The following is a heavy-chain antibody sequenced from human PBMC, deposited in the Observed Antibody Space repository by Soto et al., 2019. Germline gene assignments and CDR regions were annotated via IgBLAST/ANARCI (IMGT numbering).Heavy chain of an antibody. CDR1: GGSISGYY. CDR2: MYKTGST. D-gene: IGHD2-21*02. V-gene: IGHV4-59*01. J-gene: IGHJ6*02. CDR3: ARDLWGYCGTDCYPLDV. Sequence: SETLSLTCTVSGGSISGYYWSWIRQPPGKGLEWIGYMYKTGSTVYNPSIKSRVTISVDTSKNQFSLKLNSVTAADTAVYYCARDLWGYCGTDCYPLDVWGQGTTVTVSS.